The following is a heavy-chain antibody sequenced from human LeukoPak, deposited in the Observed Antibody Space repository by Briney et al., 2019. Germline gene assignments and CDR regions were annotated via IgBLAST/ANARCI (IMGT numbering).Heavy chain of an antibody. Sequence: PSQTLSLTRAVSNYPITSDYYWVWIRQPPGQGLEWIGQIFHSGIAHYNPSLKSRFTMSVDTSRCQFSVNLNSVTAADTAVYFCGRAGLGTDYNRFYYYMDVWGKGTTVTVSS. J-gene: IGHJ6*03. D-gene: IGHD5-12*01. CDR3: GRAGLGTDYNRFYYYMDV. CDR2: IFHSGIA. V-gene: IGHV4-38-2*01. CDR1: NYPITSDYY.